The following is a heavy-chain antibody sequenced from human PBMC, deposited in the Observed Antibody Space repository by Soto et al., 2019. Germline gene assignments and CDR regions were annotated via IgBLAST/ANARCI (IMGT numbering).Heavy chain of an antibody. CDR2: IYYSGST. D-gene: IGHD6-13*01. CDR3: ARVRSLAAGGTFDY. Sequence: SETLSLTCTVSGGSVSSANYCWSWIRQPPGKGLEWIGYIYYSGSTNYNPSLKSRVTISVDTSKNQFSLKLSSGTAADTAVYYCARVRSLAAGGTFDYWGQGTLVTVSS. V-gene: IGHV4-61*01. CDR1: GGSVSSANYC. J-gene: IGHJ4*02.